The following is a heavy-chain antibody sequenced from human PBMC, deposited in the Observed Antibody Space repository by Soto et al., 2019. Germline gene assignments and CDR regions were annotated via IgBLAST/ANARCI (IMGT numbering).Heavy chain of an antibody. CDR1: GFTFSDYY. CDR3: AREGYCSSTTCHYGMDV. V-gene: IGHV3-11*06. J-gene: IGHJ6*02. D-gene: IGHD2-2*01. Sequence: QVQVVESGGGLVKPGGSPRLSCAASGFTFSDYYMSWIRQAPGKGLEWVSFISSSNSYIQYADSVKGRFTISRDNAKNSLFLQMNSLRAEDTAVYYCAREGYCSSTTCHYGMDVWGQGTTVTVSS. CDR2: ISSSNSYI.